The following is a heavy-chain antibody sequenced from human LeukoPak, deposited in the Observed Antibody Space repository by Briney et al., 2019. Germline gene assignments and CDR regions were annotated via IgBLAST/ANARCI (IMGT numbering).Heavy chain of an antibody. J-gene: IGHJ1*01. D-gene: IGHD6-6*01. Sequence: NASETLSLTCTVSGGSVSSGSYYWSWIRQPPGKGLEWIGYIYHSGSTNYNPSLKSRVTISVDTSKNQFSLNLNSVTAADTAVYYCARGGAARLHFQNWGQGTLVTVSS. CDR3: ARGGAARLHFQN. CDR2: IYHSGST. CDR1: GGSVSSGSYY. V-gene: IGHV4-61*01.